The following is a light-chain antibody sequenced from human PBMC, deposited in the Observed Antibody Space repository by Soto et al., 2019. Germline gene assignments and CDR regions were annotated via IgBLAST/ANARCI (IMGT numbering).Light chain of an antibody. J-gene: IGKJ1*01. CDR3: QQYGSSPWT. CDR1: QSVSSNY. CDR2: DAS. Sequence: EIVLTQSPGTLSLSPGERATLSCRACQSVSSNYLAWYQQKPGQAPRLLIYDASSRATGIPDRFSGSGSETDFTLTISRLEPEDFAVYYCQQYGSSPWTFGQGTKVEIK. V-gene: IGKV3-20*01.